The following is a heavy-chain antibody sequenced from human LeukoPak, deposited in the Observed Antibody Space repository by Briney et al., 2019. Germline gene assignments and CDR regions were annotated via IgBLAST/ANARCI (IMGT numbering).Heavy chain of an antibody. CDR2: INHSGST. CDR1: GGSFSGYY. J-gene: IGHJ4*02. CDR3: ARDREGAY. Sequence: PSETLSLTCAVYGGSFSGYYWSWIRQPPGKGLEWIGEINHSGSTNYNPSLKSRVTISVDTSKNQFSLKLSSVTAADTAVYYCARDREGAYWGQGTLVTVSS. D-gene: IGHD4/OR15-4a*01. V-gene: IGHV4-34*01.